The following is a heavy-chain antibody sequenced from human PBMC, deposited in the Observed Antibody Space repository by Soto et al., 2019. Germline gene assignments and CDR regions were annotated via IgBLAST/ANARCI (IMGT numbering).Heavy chain of an antibody. J-gene: IGHJ3*01. D-gene: IGHD2-15*01. V-gene: IGHV3-23*01. CDR1: GFPFSSYT. Sequence: DVRLLESGGGLVLPGGSLRLSCATSGFPFSSYTMSWVRQAPGKGLEWVSGVSGSGGRTYYADSVRGRFTISRDNFENTLSLQMNSLRAADTSVYYCAKDPNTDLLGGFEFGGQGTMVTVSS. CDR3: AKDPNTDLLGGFEF. CDR2: VSGSGGRT.